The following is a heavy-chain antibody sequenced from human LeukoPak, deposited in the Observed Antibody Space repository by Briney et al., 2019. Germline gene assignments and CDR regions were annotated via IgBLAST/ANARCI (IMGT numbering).Heavy chain of an antibody. J-gene: IGHJ6*03. Sequence: GGPLRLSCAASGFTFSSNAKSWCRQAPGKGLEWVSYIISSGRTTHYTDSVKGRFTISRDNAKNSLYLQMNSLRGEDTAVYYCARTGYCSGGRCYGSSYYYMDVWGKGTTVTVSS. CDR2: IISSGRTT. V-gene: IGHV3-48*03. CDR1: GFTFSSNA. D-gene: IGHD2-15*01. CDR3: ARTGYCSGGRCYGSSYYYMDV.